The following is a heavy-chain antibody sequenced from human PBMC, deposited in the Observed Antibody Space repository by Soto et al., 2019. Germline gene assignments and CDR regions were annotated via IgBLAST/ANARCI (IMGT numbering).Heavy chain of an antibody. CDR2: ISGSGGST. J-gene: IGHJ6*02. CDR1: GFTFSSYA. V-gene: IGHV3-23*01. CDR3: AKGGVDYDSSGYYPASYYYYGMDV. D-gene: IGHD3-22*01. Sequence: GGSLRLSCAASGFTFSSYAMSWVRQAPGKVLEWVSAISGSGGSTYYADSVKGRFTISRDSSKNTLYLQMNSLRAEDTAVYYCAKGGVDYDSSGYYPASYYYYGMDVWGQGTTVTVSS.